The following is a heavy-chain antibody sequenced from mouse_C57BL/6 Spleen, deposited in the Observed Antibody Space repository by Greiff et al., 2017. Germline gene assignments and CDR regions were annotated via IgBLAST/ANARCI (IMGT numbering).Heavy chain of an antibody. V-gene: IGHV1-82*01. Sequence: VQLQQSGPELVKPGASVKISCKASGYAFTSSWMNWVKQRPGQGLEWIGRIYPGDGGPNYNGKFKGKATLTADKSSSTAYMQLSSLTSEDSAVXFCASPYGRGEMDYWGQGTTGTVAS. D-gene: IGHD2-1*01. J-gene: IGHJ4*01. CDR3: ASPYGRGEMDY. CDR1: GYAFTSSW. CDR2: IYPGDGGP.